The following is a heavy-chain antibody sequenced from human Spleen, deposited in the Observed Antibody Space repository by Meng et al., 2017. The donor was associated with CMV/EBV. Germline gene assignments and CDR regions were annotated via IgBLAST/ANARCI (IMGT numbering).Heavy chain of an antibody. CDR3: AKDGRDCNTASCYSWYVDL. J-gene: IGHJ2*01. CDR2: IYSGGST. V-gene: IGHV3-53*01. D-gene: IGHD2-2*01. CDR1: RLSVSNNF. Sequence: GGSLRLSCAASRLSVSNNFLTWVRQAPGKGLEWVSGIYSGGSTYYADSVKGRFTVSRDNSKNTLYLQMNSLRVEDTAVFYCAKDGRDCNTASCYSWYVDLWGRGTVVTVSS.